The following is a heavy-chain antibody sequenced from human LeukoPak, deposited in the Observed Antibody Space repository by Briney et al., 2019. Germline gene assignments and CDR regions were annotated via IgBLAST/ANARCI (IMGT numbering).Heavy chain of an antibody. V-gene: IGHV1-46*01. CDR1: GYTFTNYH. Sequence: VSVKVSCKASGYTFTNYHTNWVRQAPGQGLEWMGIINPSGGSTTNAQKFQGRVIMTRDMSTSTVYMELSSLRSEDTAVYYCARERGRGGSNYDYWGQGTLVTVSS. J-gene: IGHJ4*02. CDR2: INPSGGST. D-gene: IGHD4-11*01. CDR3: ARERGRGGSNYDY.